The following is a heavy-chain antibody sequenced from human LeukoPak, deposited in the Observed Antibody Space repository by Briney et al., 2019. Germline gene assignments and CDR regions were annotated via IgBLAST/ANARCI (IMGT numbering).Heavy chain of an antibody. CDR3: ARPFAYDSSGY. V-gene: IGHV4-61*02. CDR1: GGSISSGSYY. Sequence: PSETLSLPCTVSGGSISSGSYYWSWIRQPAGKGLEWIGRIYTSGSTNYNPSLKSRVTISVDTSKNQFSLKLSSVTAADTAVYYCARPFAYDSSGYWGQGTLVTVSS. J-gene: IGHJ4*02. CDR2: IYTSGST. D-gene: IGHD3-22*01.